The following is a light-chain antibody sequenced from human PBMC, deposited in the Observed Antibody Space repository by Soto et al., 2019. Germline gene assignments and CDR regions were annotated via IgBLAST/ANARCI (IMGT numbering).Light chain of an antibody. CDR1: QSVAGN. CDR3: QQYGSSPWT. J-gene: IGKJ1*01. Sequence: EIVMTQSPATLSVSPGETATLSCRASQSVAGNLAWYQQKPGQPPRLLIYGASSRATGIPDRFSGSGSGPDFTLTISRLETDDFAVYFCQQYGSSPWTFGKGTKV. CDR2: GAS. V-gene: IGKV3-20*01.